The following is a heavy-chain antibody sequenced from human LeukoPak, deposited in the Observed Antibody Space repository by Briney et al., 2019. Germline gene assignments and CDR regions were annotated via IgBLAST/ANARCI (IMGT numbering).Heavy chain of an antibody. CDR1: GLSFDDYP. CDR3: AKEIDTLGTNAFDI. V-gene: IGHV3-43*02. CDR2: INEDGGKT. Sequence: PGVSLRLSCAASGLSFDDYPMHWVRQAPGKGLEWVSLINEDGGKTFYADSVRGRFTISRDNSKNSLYLQMNSLRTEDTALYYCAKEIDTLGTNAFDIWGQGTIVTVSS. D-gene: IGHD2-15*01. J-gene: IGHJ3*02.